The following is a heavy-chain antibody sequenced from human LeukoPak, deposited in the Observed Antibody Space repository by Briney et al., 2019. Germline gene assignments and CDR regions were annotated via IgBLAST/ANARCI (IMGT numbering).Heavy chain of an antibody. CDR1: GFTFSSYA. CDR3: ATGAYCGGDCWYYYGMDV. V-gene: IGHV3-23*01. D-gene: IGHD2-21*02. J-gene: IGHJ6*02. CDR2: ISGSGGST. Sequence: GGSLRLSCAASGFTFSSYAMSWVRQAPGKGLEWVSAISGSGGSTYYADSAKGRFTISRDNSKNTLYLQMNSLRAEDTAVYYCATGAYCGGDCWYYYGMDVWGQGTTVTVSS.